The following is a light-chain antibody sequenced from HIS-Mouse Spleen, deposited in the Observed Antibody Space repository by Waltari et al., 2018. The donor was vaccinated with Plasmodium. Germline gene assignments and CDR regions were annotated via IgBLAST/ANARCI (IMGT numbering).Light chain of an antibody. V-gene: IGLV2-23*01. CDR1: SSAVGSYNL. CDR2: EGS. Sequence: QSALTQPASVSGSPGQAITISCTGTSSAVGSYNLVSWYQQHPGKAHKLMIYEGSKRPSGVSNRVSCSKSGNTASLTSSGLQAEDEADYYCCSYAGSSTYVFGTGTKVTVL. CDR3: CSYAGSSTYV. J-gene: IGLJ1*01.